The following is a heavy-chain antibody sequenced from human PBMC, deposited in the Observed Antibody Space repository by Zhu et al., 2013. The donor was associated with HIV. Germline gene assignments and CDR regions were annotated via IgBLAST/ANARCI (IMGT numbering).Heavy chain of an antibody. V-gene: IGHV3-48*04. J-gene: IGHJ4*02. CDR2: ISGSTRSI. Sequence: EVQLLESGGGLVQPGGSLRLSCAASGFTFSSHSMNWVRQAPGKGLEWVSYISGSTRSINYTDSVKGRFTISRDNAKNSVYLQMNSLRADDTAVYYCARDYSWAFDYWGQGILVTVSS. D-gene: IGHD2-15*01. CDR1: GFTFSSHS. CDR3: ARDYSWAFDY.